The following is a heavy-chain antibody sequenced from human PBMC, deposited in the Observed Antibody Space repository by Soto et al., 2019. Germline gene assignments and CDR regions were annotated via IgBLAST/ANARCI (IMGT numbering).Heavy chain of an antibody. J-gene: IGHJ4*02. CDR3: ARLVYDTRLNYLYFDF. CDR2: IFHDGTA. D-gene: IGHD3-22*01. CDR1: GGSINRGNW. V-gene: IGHV4-4*02. Sequence: SETLSLTCAVSGGSINRGNWWTWGRQSPQSGLEYIGEIFHDGTANYYPSFERRVAISVDTSKNQFSLKLTSVTAADTAIYFCARLVYDTRLNYLYFDFWGQGTLVTVSS.